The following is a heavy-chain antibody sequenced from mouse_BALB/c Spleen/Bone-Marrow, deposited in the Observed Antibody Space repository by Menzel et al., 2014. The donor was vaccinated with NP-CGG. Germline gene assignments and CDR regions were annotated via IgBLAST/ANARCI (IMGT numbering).Heavy chain of an antibody. J-gene: IGHJ3*01. V-gene: IGHV1-55*01. CDR2: IYPGSGST. CDR3: ARFSQLGLLAY. Sequence: VQLQQSGAELVKPGTSVKLSCKASGYNFTSYWINWVKLRPGQGLEWIGDIYPGSGSTNYNEKFKGKATLTVDTSSSTACMQLSSLASEDSALYYCARFSQLGLLAYWGQGTLVTVSA. CDR1: GYNFTSYW. D-gene: IGHD3-1*01.